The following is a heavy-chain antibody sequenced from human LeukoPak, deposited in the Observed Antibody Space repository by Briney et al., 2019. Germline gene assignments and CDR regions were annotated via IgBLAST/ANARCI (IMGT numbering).Heavy chain of an antibody. Sequence: SQTLSLTCTVSGGSISSGGYYWSWIRQHPGKGLEWIGYIYYSGSTYYNPSLKSRVTISVDTSKNQFSLKLSSVTAADTAVYYFAREVGRRTTVTTRYFDYWGQGTLVTVSS. J-gene: IGHJ4*02. D-gene: IGHD4-17*01. V-gene: IGHV4-31*03. CDR1: GGSISSGGYY. CDR3: AREVGRRTTVTTRYFDY. CDR2: IYYSGST.